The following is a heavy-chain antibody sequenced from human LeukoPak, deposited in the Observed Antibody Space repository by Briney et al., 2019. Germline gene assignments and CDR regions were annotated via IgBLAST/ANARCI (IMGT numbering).Heavy chain of an antibody. D-gene: IGHD1-26*01. J-gene: IGHJ4*02. CDR3: ARVPGRTRYFDS. V-gene: IGHV3-7*01. CDR2: IKQDGREK. CDR1: GFTFTCCW. Sequence: GGSLRLSCAASGFTFTCCWMSWVRQTPGKGLEWVASIKQDGREKFYADSVQGRFTISRDNAKNSLYLQVNSLRAEDTAVYCCARVPGRTRYFDSWGQGILVTVSS.